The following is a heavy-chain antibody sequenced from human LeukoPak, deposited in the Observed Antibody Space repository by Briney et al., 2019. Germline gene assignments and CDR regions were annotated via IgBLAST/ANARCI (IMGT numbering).Heavy chain of an antibody. Sequence: PGGSLRLSCAASGFTFSSYAMSWVRQAPRKGLEWVSAISGSGGSTYYADSVKGRFTISRDNSKNTLYLQMNSLRAEDTAVYYCAKGDSSSWYFGDYWGQGTLVTVSS. D-gene: IGHD6-13*01. CDR1: GFTFSSYA. CDR2: ISGSGGST. J-gene: IGHJ4*02. CDR3: AKGDSSSWYFGDY. V-gene: IGHV3-23*01.